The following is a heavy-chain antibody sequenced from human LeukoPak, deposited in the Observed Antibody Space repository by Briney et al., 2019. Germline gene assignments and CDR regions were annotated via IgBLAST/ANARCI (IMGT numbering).Heavy chain of an antibody. Sequence: PGGSLRLSCTASGFTFGDYAMSWVRQAPGKGLEWVSAISGSGGSTYYADSVKGRFTISRDNSKNTLYLQMNSLRAEDTAVYYCASRGYSGYDPIPPDDYWGQGTLVTVSS. CDR3: ASRGYSGYDPIPPDDY. V-gene: IGHV3-23*01. D-gene: IGHD5-12*01. CDR2: ISGSGGST. CDR1: GFTFGDYA. J-gene: IGHJ4*02.